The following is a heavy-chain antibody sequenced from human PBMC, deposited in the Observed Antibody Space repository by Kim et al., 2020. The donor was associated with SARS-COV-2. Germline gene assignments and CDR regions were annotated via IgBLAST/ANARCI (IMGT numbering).Heavy chain of an antibody. CDR3: TRAGRGALFVSGENDY. D-gene: IGHD1-26*01. J-gene: IGHJ4*02. CDR1: GYTFRDYY. CDR2: INPNSGDT. V-gene: IGHV1-2*02. Sequence: ASVKVSCKASGYTFRDYYMHWVRQAPGQGLEWMGWINPNSGDTKYGQKFQGRVSMTRDTSVSTAYMELSSLRSDDTAIFYCTRAGRGALFVSGENDYWGQGTLVTVSS.